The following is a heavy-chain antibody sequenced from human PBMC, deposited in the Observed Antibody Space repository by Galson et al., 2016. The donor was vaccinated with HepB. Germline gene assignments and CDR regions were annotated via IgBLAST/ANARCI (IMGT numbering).Heavy chain of an antibody. J-gene: IGHJ3*01. CDR1: GFTFRSHA. Sequence: SLRLSCAASGFTFRSHAMSWVRQAPGKGLEWVSSISGSAGTTFYADSVQGRFTISRDKSKNTLALQMNTLRDGDTAVYYCARELVRSAFDLWGQGTMVTVSS. D-gene: IGHD1-26*01. CDR2: ISGSAGTT. V-gene: IGHV3-23*01. CDR3: ARELVRSAFDL.